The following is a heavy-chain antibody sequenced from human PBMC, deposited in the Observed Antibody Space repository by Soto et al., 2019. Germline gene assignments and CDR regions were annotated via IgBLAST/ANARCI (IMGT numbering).Heavy chain of an antibody. CDR2: ISGSGGST. J-gene: IGHJ5*02. D-gene: IGHD3-9*01. Sequence: GGSLRLSCAASGFTFSSYAMSWVRQAPGKGLEWVSAISGSGGSTYYADSVKGRFTISRDNSKNTLYLQMNSLRAEDTAVYYCANSNQEVLRYFDWLFGGFDPWGQGTLVTVSS. CDR3: ANSNQEVLRYFDWLFGGFDP. CDR1: GFTFSSYA. V-gene: IGHV3-23*01.